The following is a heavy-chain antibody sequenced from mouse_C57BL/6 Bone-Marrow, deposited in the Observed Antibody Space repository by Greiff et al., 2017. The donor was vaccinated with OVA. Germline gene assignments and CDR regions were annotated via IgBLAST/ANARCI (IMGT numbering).Heavy chain of an antibody. Sequence: VQLQQPGAELVRPGSSVKLSCKASGYTFTSYWMHWVKQRPIQGLEWIGNIDPSDSETHYNQKFKDKATLTVDKSSSTAYMQLSSLTSEDSAVYYCARERIYYGSSYVGYYFDYWGQGTTLTVSS. CDR1: GYTFTSYW. J-gene: IGHJ2*01. CDR3: ARERIYYGSSYVGYYFDY. V-gene: IGHV1-52*01. CDR2: IDPSDSET. D-gene: IGHD1-1*01.